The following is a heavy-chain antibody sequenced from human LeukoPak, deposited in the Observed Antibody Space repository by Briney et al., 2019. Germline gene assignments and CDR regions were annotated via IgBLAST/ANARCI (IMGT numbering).Heavy chain of an antibody. CDR3: ARVGAGLSSSGLNY. CDR2: IYYSGST. V-gene: IGHV4-31*03. D-gene: IGHD6-6*01. Sequence: SQTLSLTCTVSGGSISSGGYYWSWIRQHPGKGLEWIGYIYYSGSTYYNPSLKSRVTISVDTSKNQFSLKLSSVTAADTAVYYCARVGAGLSSSGLNYWGQGTLVTVSS. J-gene: IGHJ4*02. CDR1: GGSISSGGYY.